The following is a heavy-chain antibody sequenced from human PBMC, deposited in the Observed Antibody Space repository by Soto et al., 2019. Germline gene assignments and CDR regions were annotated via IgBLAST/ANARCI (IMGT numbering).Heavy chain of an antibody. CDR1: GYTFSRYG. CDR3: AKNGQPPYYYYGMDV. V-gene: IGHV1-18*01. J-gene: IGHJ6*02. CDR2: ISGYNGDT. Sequence: QGQLVQSGPEAKKPGASVKVSCKASGYTFSRYGISWVRQAPGQGLEWMGWISGYNGDTKYAQKVEGRVTMTIDTSTYTAYMKLRSLTSDDTAIYYCAKNGQPPYYYYGMDVWGQGTTVTVSS. D-gene: IGHD2-8*01.